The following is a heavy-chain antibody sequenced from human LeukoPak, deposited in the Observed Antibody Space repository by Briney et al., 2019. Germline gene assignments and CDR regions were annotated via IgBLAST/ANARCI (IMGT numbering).Heavy chain of an antibody. J-gene: IGHJ4*02. CDR2: ISSRRSYI. V-gene: IGHV3-21*01. CDR1: GFTFRSYS. CDR3: ARDIGYDDY. Sequence: GGPLRLSCAASGFTFRSYSMLWAPDATGKGVEGVSSISSRRSYIYYADSVKGRFTISRDNAKNSLDLQMDSVRAEDTAVYYCARDIGYDDYWGQGTLVTVSS. D-gene: IGHD3-22*01.